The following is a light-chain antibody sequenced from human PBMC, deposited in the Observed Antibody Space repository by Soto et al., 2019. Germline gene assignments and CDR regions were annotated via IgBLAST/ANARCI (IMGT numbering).Light chain of an antibody. CDR1: QSVSSY. J-gene: IGKJ4*01. V-gene: IGKV3-11*01. Sequence: EIVLTQSPATLSFSPGERATLSCRASQSVSSYLAWYQQKPGQAPRLLIYDASNRATGITTRFSGSGSGTDFTLTISSLEPEDFAVYSCQQRSNWPPLTFGGGTKVEIK. CDR3: QQRSNWPPLT. CDR2: DAS.